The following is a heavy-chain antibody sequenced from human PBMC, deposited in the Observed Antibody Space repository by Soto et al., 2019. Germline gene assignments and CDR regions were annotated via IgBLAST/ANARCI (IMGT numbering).Heavy chain of an antibody. D-gene: IGHD6-13*01. V-gene: IGHV5-51*01. Sequence: GESLKISCKASGYDFTNYWIAWVRQTPGRGLEWMGMIYPGDSDIRYNPSFRGRVTISADKSITSAFVQWGGLKASDSAIYYCARFRAPRRQLISMSFHLWGLGTLVTVSS. CDR3: ARFRAPRRQLISMSFHL. CDR1: GYDFTNYW. J-gene: IGHJ4*03. CDR2: IYPGDSDI.